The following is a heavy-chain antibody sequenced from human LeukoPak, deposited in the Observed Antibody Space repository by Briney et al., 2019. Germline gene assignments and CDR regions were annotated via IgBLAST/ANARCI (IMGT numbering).Heavy chain of an antibody. J-gene: IGHJ4*02. CDR2: IYNTGRT. CDR3: ARGTPELWFGDYYFDY. D-gene: IGHD3-10*01. CDR1: GDSVSSGSYY. Sequence: SETLSLTCTVSGDSVSSGSYYWTWIRQPPGKGLEWIGYIYNTGRTNYNPSLKSRVTISLDTSRSQFSLKLSSVTAADTAVYYCARGTPELWFGDYYFDYWGQGTLVTVSS. V-gene: IGHV4-61*01.